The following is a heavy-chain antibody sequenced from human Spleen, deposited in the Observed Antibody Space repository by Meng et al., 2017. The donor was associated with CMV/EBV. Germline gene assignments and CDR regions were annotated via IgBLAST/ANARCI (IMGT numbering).Heavy chain of an antibody. V-gene: IGHV4-39*07. D-gene: IGHD6-13*01. CDR3: AREEAAAATNY. CDR2: IYYSGST. CDR1: GGSIRSSRYY. J-gene: IGHJ4*02. Sequence: TVSGGSIRSSRYYWCWIRQPPGNRLEWIGSIYYSGSTYYNPSLKSRVTISVDTSKNQFSLKLSSVTAADTAVYYCAREEAAAATNYWGQGTLVTVSS.